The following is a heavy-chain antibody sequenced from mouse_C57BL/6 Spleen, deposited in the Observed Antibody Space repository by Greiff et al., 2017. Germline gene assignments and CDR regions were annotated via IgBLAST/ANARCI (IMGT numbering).Heavy chain of an antibody. CDR1: GFTFSSYT. D-gene: IGHD1-1*01. CDR3: ARQAITTVVEWYFDV. CDR2: ISGGGGNT. J-gene: IGHJ1*03. V-gene: IGHV5-9*01. Sequence: EVMLVESGGGLVKPGGSLKLSCAASGFTFSSYTMSWVRQTPEKRLEWVATISGGGGNTYYPDSVKGRFTISRDNAKNTLYLQMSSLRSEDTALYYCARQAITTVVEWYFDVWGTGTTVTVSS.